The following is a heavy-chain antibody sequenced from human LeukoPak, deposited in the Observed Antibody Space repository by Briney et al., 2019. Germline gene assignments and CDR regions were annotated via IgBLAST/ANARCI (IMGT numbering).Heavy chain of an antibody. CDR1: GFTFDNFA. D-gene: IGHD3-10*01. Sequence: GGSLRLSCAPSGFTFDNFAMTWVRQAPGKGVEWGSEITGSGGSTYYADSVRGRFTISRDNSKNTLYLQMNSLRAEDTAIYYCARELFDFDYWGQGTLVTVSS. CDR3: ARELFDFDY. V-gene: IGHV3-23*01. CDR2: ITGSGGST. J-gene: IGHJ4*02.